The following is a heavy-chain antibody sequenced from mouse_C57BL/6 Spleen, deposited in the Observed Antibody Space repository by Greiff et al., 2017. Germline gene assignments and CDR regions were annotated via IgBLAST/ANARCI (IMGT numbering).Heavy chain of an antibody. CDR2: ISDGGSYT. J-gene: IGHJ2*01. CDR1: GFTFSSYA. Sequence: EVMLVESGGGLVKPGGSLKLSCAASGFTFSSYAMSWVRQTPEKRLEWVATISDGGSYTYYPDNVKGRFTISRDNAKNNLYLQMSHLKSEDTAMYYCARVTGTNFDYWGQGTTLTVSS. D-gene: IGHD4-1*01. V-gene: IGHV5-4*03. CDR3: ARVTGTNFDY.